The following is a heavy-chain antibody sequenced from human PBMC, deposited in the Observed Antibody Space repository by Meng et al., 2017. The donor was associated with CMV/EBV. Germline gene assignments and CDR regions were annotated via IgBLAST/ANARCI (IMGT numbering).Heavy chain of an antibody. Sequence: ASVKVSCKASGYTFTGYYMHWVRQAPGQGLEWMGWMNPNSGGTNYAQKFQGRVTMTRDTSISTAYMELSRLRSDDTAVYYCARDRVGHQLPTDYWGQGTLVTVSS. V-gene: IGHV1-2*02. CDR1: GYTFTGYY. CDR3: ARDRVGHQLPTDY. J-gene: IGHJ4*02. D-gene: IGHD2-2*01. CDR2: MNPNSGGT.